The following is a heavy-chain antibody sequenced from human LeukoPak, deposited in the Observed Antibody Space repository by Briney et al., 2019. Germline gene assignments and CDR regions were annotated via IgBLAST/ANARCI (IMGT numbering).Heavy chain of an antibody. D-gene: IGHD4-23*01. CDR3: ARDPVPYGGNPSRDAFDI. CDR1: GFTFSSYS. J-gene: IGHJ3*02. CDR2: ISSSSSYI. V-gene: IGHV3-21*01. Sequence: PGGSLRLSCAASGFTFSSYSMNWVRQAPGKGLEWVSSISSSSSYIYYADSVKGRFTISRDNAKNSLYLQMNSLRAEDTAVYYCARDPVPYGGNPSRDAFDIWGQGTMVTVSS.